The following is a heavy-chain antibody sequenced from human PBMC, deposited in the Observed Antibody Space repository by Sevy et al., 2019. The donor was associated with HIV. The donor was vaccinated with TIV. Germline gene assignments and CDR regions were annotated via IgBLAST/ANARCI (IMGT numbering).Heavy chain of an antibody. CDR1: GFTFSSYA. CDR2: ISSSGGST. Sequence: GGSLRLSCAASGFTFSSYAMSWVRQAPGKGLEWVSGISSSGGSTYYADSVKGRFTISRDNSKNTLFVQMTSLRAEDTAAYYCAKVGYCSSTSCYSIYYGMDVWGQGTTVTVSS. J-gene: IGHJ6*02. D-gene: IGHD2-2*02. CDR3: AKVGYCSSTSCYSIYYGMDV. V-gene: IGHV3-23*01.